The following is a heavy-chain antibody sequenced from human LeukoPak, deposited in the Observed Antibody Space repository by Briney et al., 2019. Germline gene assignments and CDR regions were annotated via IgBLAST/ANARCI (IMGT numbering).Heavy chain of an antibody. D-gene: IGHD6-13*01. CDR1: GFTFSSYG. Sequence: PGGSLRLSCAASGFTFSSYGMPWVRQAPAKGLEWVAVIWYGGSNKYYAYSVKGRFTISRDNSKNTLYLQMNSLRAEDTAVYYCARDRSHMGSSWYDYHYGMDVWGQGTTVTVSS. CDR2: IWYGGSNK. CDR3: ARDRSHMGSSWYDYHYGMDV. J-gene: IGHJ6*02. V-gene: IGHV3-33*01.